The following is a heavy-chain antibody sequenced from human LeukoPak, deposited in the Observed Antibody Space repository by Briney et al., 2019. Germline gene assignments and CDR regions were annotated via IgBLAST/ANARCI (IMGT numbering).Heavy chain of an antibody. V-gene: IGHV4-59*01. CDR3: AKGYNWGRFDY. J-gene: IGHJ4*02. CDR1: GDSISSYY. CDR2: FYYSGST. D-gene: IGHD5-24*01. Sequence: SETLSITCTVSGDSISSYYWSWIRQPPGKGLEWIGFFYYSGSTNYNPSLRSRVTISVDMSKNQFSLKLSSVTAADTAVYYCAKGYNWGRFDYWGQGTLVTVSS.